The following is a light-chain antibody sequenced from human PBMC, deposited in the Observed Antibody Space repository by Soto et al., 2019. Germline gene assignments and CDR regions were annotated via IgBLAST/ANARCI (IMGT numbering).Light chain of an antibody. V-gene: IGKV1-5*03. CDR1: QTISSW. CDR3: QQYHFYSLT. J-gene: IGKJ4*01. Sequence: DIQMTQSPSTLSGSVGDRVTITCRASQTISSWLAWYQQKPGKAPKLLIYKASTLKSGVPSRFSGSGSGTEFTLTISSLQPDDFATYYCQQYHFYSLTFGGGTKVDI. CDR2: KAS.